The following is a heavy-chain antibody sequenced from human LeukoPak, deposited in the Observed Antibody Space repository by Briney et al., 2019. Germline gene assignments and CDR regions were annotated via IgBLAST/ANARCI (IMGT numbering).Heavy chain of an antibody. CDR2: ISGYNGNT. J-gene: IGHJ6*02. V-gene: IGHV1-18*01. Sequence: ASVKVSCKASGYSFSTYGISWVRQAPGQGLEWMGWISGYNGNTNYAQRLQGRVTMTTDTPTSTAYLELRSLTSDDTAVYYCAKDDTYYYGSGRAYGMDVWGQGTTVTVSS. CDR1: GYSFSTYG. D-gene: IGHD3-10*01. CDR3: AKDDTYYYGSGRAYGMDV.